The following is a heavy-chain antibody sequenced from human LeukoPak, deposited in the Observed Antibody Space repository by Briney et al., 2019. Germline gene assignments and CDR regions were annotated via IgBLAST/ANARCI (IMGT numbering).Heavy chain of an antibody. CDR1: GFTFSSYA. CDR2: ISGSGGST. J-gene: IGHJ4*02. D-gene: IGHD5-18*01. V-gene: IGHV3-23*01. CDR3: AKMGIQLWLLSFDY. Sequence: GGSLRLSCAASGFTFSSYAMSWVHQAPGKGLEWVSAISGSGGSTYYADSVKGRFTISRDNSKNTLYPQMNSLRAEDTAVYYCAKMGIQLWLLSFDYWGQGTLVTVSS.